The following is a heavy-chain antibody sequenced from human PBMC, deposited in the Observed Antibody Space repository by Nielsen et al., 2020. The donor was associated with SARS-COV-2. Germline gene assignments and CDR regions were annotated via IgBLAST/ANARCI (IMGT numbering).Heavy chain of an antibody. D-gene: IGHD3-3*01. Sequence: SETLSLTCTVSGGSISPYYWSWIRQSAGKGLEWIGRIYTSGSTNYNPSLKSRVTISVDTSKNQFSLKLSSVTAADTAVYYCARTITIFGVVIRGSMDVWGQGTTVTVSS. CDR3: ARTITIFGVVIRGSMDV. CDR1: GGSISPYY. J-gene: IGHJ6*02. CDR2: IYTSGST. V-gene: IGHV4-4*07.